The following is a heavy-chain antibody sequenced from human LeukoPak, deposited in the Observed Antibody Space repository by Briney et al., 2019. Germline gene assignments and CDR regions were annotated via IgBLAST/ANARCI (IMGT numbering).Heavy chain of an antibody. Sequence: GASVKVSCKASGGTFSSYAISWVRQAPGQGLEWMGGFDPEDGETIYAQKFQGRVTITADKSTSTAYMELSSLRSEDTAVYYCARDRLSGGSSLDNWGQGTLVTVSS. V-gene: IGHV1-69*10. D-gene: IGHD2-15*01. CDR1: GGTFSSYA. CDR3: ARDRLSGGSSLDN. CDR2: FDPEDGET. J-gene: IGHJ4*02.